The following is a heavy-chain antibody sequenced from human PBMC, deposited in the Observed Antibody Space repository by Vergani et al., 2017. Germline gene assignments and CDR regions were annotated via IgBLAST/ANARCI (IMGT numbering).Heavy chain of an antibody. J-gene: IGHJ2*01. CDR3: ARDRIAARWVGLGXFDL. V-gene: IGHV1-8*01. CDR1: GYTFTSYD. D-gene: IGHD6-6*01. CDR2: MNPNSGNT. Sequence: QVQLVQSGAEVKKPGASVKVSCKASGYTFTSYDINWVRQATGQGLEWMGWMNPNSGNTGYAQKFQGRVTMTRNTSISTAYMELSSLRSEDTAVYYCARDRIAARWVGLGXFDLWGRGTLVTVSS.